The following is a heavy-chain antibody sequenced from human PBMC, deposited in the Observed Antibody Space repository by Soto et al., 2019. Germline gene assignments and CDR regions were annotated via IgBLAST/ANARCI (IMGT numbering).Heavy chain of an antibody. J-gene: IGHJ4*02. CDR1: GGSFSGYY. D-gene: IGHD5-18*01. V-gene: IGHV4-34*09. Sequence: SETLSLTCAVYGGSFSGYYWSWIRQHPGKDLEWIGYISHSGSTYYTPSLKSRVIISADTSKNQFSLNLNSVTAADTAVYYCAREYTYGSNFFDCWGQGALVTVSS. CDR2: ISHSGST. CDR3: AREYTYGSNFFDC.